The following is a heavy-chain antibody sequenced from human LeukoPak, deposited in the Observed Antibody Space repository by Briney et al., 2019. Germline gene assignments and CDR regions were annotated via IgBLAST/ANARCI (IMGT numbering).Heavy chain of an antibody. CDR2: IYTSGST. V-gene: IGHV4-4*07. Sequence: SETLSLTCTVSGGSISSYYWTWIRQPAGKGLEWIGRIYTSGSTNYNPSLKSRVTISVDTSKNQFSLKLSSVTAADTAVYYCARSGSAGLFDYWGQGTLVTVSS. J-gene: IGHJ4*02. CDR1: GGSISSYY. CDR3: ARSGSAGLFDY. D-gene: IGHD1-26*01.